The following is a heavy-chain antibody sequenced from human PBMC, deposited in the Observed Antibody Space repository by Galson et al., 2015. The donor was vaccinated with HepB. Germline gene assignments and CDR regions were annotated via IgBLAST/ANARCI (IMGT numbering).Heavy chain of an antibody. D-gene: IGHD5-18*01. J-gene: IGHJ6*03. Sequence: SLRLSCAASGFTFSSYAMSWVRQAPGKGLEWVSAISGSGGSTYYADSVKGRFTISRDNSKNTLYLQMNSLRAEDTAVYYCAKMDTAIYYMDVWGKGTTVTVSS. V-gene: IGHV3-23*01. CDR3: AKMDTAIYYMDV. CDR1: GFTFSSYA. CDR2: ISGSGGST.